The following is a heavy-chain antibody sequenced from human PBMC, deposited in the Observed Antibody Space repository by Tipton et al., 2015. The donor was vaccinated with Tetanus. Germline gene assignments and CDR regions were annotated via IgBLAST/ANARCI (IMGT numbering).Heavy chain of an antibody. J-gene: IGHJ4*02. D-gene: IGHD5-24*01. V-gene: IGHV3-74*01. CDR1: GFTFSNYW. CDR3: ARAGRDGYNIDY. CDR2: INSDGSST. Sequence: SLRLSCAASGFTFSNYWMHWVRQAPGKGLVWVSRINSDGSSTTYAGSVKGRFTISRDNAKNTLFLRMNSLRAEDTAVYYCARAGRDGYNIDYWGQGTLVTVSS.